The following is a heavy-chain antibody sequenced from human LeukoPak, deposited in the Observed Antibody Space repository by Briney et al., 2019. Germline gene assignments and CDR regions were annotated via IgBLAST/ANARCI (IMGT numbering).Heavy chain of an antibody. Sequence: SVKVSCKASEGTFTRYAITWVRQAPGQGLEWMGRIIPILGIATYAKNFQGRVTITADKSTSTAYMELSSLRSEDTAVYYCARDLVVSCSSTSCSVAPSDFWGQGTLVTVSS. D-gene: IGHD2-2*01. V-gene: IGHV1-69*04. J-gene: IGHJ4*02. CDR2: IIPILGIA. CDR3: ARDLVVSCSSTSCSVAPSDF. CDR1: EGTFTRYA.